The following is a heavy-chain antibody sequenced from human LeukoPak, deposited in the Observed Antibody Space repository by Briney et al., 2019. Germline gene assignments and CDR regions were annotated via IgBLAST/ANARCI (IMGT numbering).Heavy chain of an antibody. CDR3: AELGITMIGGV. D-gene: IGHD3-10*02. V-gene: IGHV3-48*04. CDR2: ISSSGSTI. J-gene: IGHJ6*04. Sequence: GGSLRLSCAASGFTFNSYNMNWVRQAPGKGLEWVSYISSSGSTIYHADSVKGRFTISRDNAKNSLYLQMNSLRAEDTAVYYCAELGITMIGGVWGKGTTVTISS. CDR1: GFTFNSYN.